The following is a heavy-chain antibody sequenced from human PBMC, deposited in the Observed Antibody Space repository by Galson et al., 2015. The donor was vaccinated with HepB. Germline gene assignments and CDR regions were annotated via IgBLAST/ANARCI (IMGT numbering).Heavy chain of an antibody. CDR3: AKGAHSSSRYLDH. D-gene: IGHD6-13*01. Sequence: SLRLSCAASGFTFSTYALTWVRQAPGKGLEWVSSISDSSGDTYSTDSVKGRFTISRDNSKNTLYLQMNSLRVEDTAVYYCAKGAHSSSRYLDHWGQGTLVTVSS. J-gene: IGHJ4*02. CDR2: ISDSSGDT. CDR1: GFTFSTYA. V-gene: IGHV3-23*01.